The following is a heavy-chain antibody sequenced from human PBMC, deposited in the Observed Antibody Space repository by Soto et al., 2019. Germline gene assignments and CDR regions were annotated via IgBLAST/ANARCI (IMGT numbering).Heavy chain of an antibody. Sequence: QVQLQESGPGLVRPSGTVSLTCAVSGGSISNGDWWSWVRQPPGKGLEGIGEIHHSGSTNYNPSLKSRVTMSVVPSKNLFALTLNSVTAADTAFYYCARDQGSHPGDWGQGTLVSVSS. D-gene: IGHD6-13*01. CDR3: ARDQGSHPGD. V-gene: IGHV4-4*02. J-gene: IGHJ4*02. CDR1: GGSISNGDW. CDR2: IHHSGST.